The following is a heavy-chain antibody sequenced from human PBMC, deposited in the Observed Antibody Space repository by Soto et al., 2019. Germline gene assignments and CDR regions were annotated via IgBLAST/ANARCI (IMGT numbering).Heavy chain of an antibody. CDR1: RGTFSSYA. J-gene: IGHJ5*02. CDR3: ARDYSSSWYRWFNP. V-gene: IGHV1-18*01. CDR2: IIANSDNT. D-gene: IGHD6-13*01. Sequence: ASVKISCKASRGTFSSYAITWVRQAPGQGLEWMGGIIANSDNTNYAQKVQGRVTMTTDTSTSTAYMELRSLRSDDTAVYYCARDYSSSWYRWFNPWGQGTLVTVSS.